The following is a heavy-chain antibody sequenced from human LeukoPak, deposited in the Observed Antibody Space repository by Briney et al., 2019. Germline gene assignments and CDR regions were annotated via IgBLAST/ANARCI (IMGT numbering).Heavy chain of an antibody. J-gene: IGHJ4*02. CDR2: INPNSGGT. Sequence: ASVKVSCKASGYTFTGYYMHWVRQAPGQGLEWMGWINPNSGGTNYAQKFQGRVTMTRNTSISTAYMELSRLRSDDTAVYYCARGGYDSSGYLNAYWGQGTLVTVSS. CDR1: GYTFTGYY. CDR3: ARGGYDSSGYLNAY. V-gene: IGHV1-2*02. D-gene: IGHD3-22*01.